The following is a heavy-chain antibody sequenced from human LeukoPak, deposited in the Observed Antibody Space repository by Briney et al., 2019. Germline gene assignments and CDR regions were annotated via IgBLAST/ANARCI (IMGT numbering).Heavy chain of an antibody. V-gene: IGHV4-39*07. CDR3: ARENNVIRDAFDV. CDR1: GGSISSSSYY. CDR2: IFYSGGT. J-gene: IGHJ3*01. Sequence: SETLSLTCTVSGGSISSSSYYWGWIRQPPGKGLEWIGSIFYSGGTYYNPSLKSRVTISVDTSKNNFSLNVTSVTAADTAIYYCARENNVIRDAFDVWGQGTMVTVSS. D-gene: IGHD2-21*01.